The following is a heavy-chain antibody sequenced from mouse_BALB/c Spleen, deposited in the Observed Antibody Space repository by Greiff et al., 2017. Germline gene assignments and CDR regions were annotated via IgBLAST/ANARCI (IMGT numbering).Heavy chain of an antibody. D-gene: IGHD2-4*01. Sequence: EVQRVESGGDLVKPGGSLKLSCAASGFTFSSYGMSWVRQTPDKRLEWVATISSGGSYTYYPDSVKGRFTISRDNAKNTLYLQMSSLKSEDTAMYYCARGIYYDYDGFAYWGQGTLVTVSA. CDR2: ISSGGSYT. CDR3: ARGIYYDYDGFAY. J-gene: IGHJ3*01. V-gene: IGHV5-6*01. CDR1: GFTFSSYG.